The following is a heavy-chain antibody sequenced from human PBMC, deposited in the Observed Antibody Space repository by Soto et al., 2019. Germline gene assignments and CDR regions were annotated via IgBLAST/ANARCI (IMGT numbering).Heavy chain of an antibody. Sequence: GGSLRLSCAASGFTFSSYSMNWVRQAPGKGLEWVSSISSSSSYIYYADSVKGRFTISRDNAKNSLYLQMNSLRAEDTAVYYCARDRIAAAGWDAFDIWGQGTMVTVSS. CDR2: ISSSSSYI. CDR1: GFTFSSYS. J-gene: IGHJ3*02. CDR3: ARDRIAAAGWDAFDI. V-gene: IGHV3-21*01. D-gene: IGHD6-13*01.